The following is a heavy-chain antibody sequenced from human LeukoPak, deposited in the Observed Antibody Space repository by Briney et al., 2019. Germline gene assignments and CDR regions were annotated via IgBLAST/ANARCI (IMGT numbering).Heavy chain of an antibody. J-gene: IGHJ6*03. V-gene: IGHV4-59*12. D-gene: IGHD4-17*01. CDR3: ARETYGDYPNYYYYYYMDV. CDR2: VYYTGST. CDR1: GGSISSYY. Sequence: SETLSLTCTVSGGSISSYYWSWVRQPPGKGLEWIGFVYYTGSTNYSPSLKSRVTISVDTSKNQFSLKLSSVTAADTAVYYCARETYGDYPNYYYYYYMDVWGKGTTVTISS.